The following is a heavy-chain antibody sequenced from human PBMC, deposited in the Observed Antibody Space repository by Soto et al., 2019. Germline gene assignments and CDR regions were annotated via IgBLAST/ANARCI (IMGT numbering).Heavy chain of an antibody. CDR2: IIPILGIA. V-gene: IGHV1-69*08. Sequence: QVQLVQSGAEVKKPGSSVKVSCKASGGTFSSYTISWVRQAPGQGLEWMGRIIPILGIANYAQKFQGRVTITADKSTSTAYMELSSLRSEDTAVYYCARDIDGIAARYGIWFDPWGQGTLVTXSS. J-gene: IGHJ5*02. CDR3: ARDIDGIAARYGIWFDP. D-gene: IGHD6-6*01. CDR1: GGTFSSYT.